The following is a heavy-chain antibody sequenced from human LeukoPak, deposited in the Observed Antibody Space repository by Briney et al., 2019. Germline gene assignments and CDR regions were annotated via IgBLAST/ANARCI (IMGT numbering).Heavy chain of an antibody. CDR3: AKGEAIRYFDWLLYD. CDR1: GFTFDDYA. D-gene: IGHD3-9*01. J-gene: IGHJ4*02. CDR2: ISWNSGNI. V-gene: IGHV3-9*01. Sequence: PGRSLRLSCAASGFTFDDYAMHWVRQVPGKGLEWVSGISWNSGNIYYEDSVKGRFTISRDNAKNSLYLQMNSLRAEDTALYYCAKGEAIRYFDWLLYDWGQGIPVTVSS.